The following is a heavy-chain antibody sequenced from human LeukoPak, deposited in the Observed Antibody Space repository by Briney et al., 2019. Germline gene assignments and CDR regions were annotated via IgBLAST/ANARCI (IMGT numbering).Heavy chain of an antibody. V-gene: IGHV4-34*01. CDR3: ARGCYCSSTSCYTFDY. CDR1: GGSFSGYY. D-gene: IGHD2-2*02. J-gene: IGHJ4*02. CDR2: INHSGST. Sequence: PSETLSLTCAVYGGSFSGYYWSWIRQPPGKGREWSGEINHSGSTNYNPSLKSRVTISVDTSKNQFSLKLSSVTAADTAVYYCARGCYCSSTSCYTFDYWGQGTLVTVSS.